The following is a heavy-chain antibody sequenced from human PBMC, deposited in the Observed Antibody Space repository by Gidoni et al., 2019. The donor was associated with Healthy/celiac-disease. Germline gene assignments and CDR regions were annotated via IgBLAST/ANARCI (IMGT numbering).Heavy chain of an antibody. CDR3: ARDEGSQEGLNYYYGMDV. CDR2: IYHSGST. Sequence: QVQLQESGPGLVKPSETLSLTCAVSGYSISSGYYWGWIRQPPGKGLEWIGSIYHSGSTYYNPSLKSRVTISVDTSKNQFSLKLSSVTAADTAVYYCARDEGSQEGLNYYYGMDVWGQGTTVTVSS. J-gene: IGHJ6*02. CDR1: GYSISSGYY. V-gene: IGHV4-38-2*02.